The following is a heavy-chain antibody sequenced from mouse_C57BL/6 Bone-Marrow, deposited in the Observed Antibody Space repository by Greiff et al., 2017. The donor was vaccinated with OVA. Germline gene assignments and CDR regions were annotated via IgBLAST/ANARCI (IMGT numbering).Heavy chain of an antibody. CDR2: IWTGGGT. Sequence: VKLMESGPGLVAPSQSLSITCTVSGFSLTSYAISWVRQPPGKGLEWLGVIWTGGGTNYNSALKSRLSISKDNSKSQVFLKMNSLQTDDTARYYCARNPYYYGSSYDYFDYWGQGTTLTVSS. J-gene: IGHJ2*01. V-gene: IGHV2-9-1*01. D-gene: IGHD1-1*01. CDR1: GFSLTSYA. CDR3: ARNPYYYGSSYDYFDY.